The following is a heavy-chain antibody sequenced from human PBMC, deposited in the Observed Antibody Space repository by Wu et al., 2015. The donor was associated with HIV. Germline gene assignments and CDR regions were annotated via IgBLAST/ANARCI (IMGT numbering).Heavy chain of an antibody. CDR3: ARLQSLSGFYSNADY. CDR2: INPNRGGT. Sequence: QVQLLQSGAEVKKPGASVMVSCKASGYTFTDYYIYWVRQAPGRGLGWMGWINPNRGGTKYAQEFQDRVTMTRDTAVSTAYMELNSLRSDDTAVYYCARLQSLSGFYSNADYWGQGTLVTVSS. CDR1: GYTFTDYY. J-gene: IGHJ4*02. V-gene: IGHV1-2*02. D-gene: IGHD3-22*01.